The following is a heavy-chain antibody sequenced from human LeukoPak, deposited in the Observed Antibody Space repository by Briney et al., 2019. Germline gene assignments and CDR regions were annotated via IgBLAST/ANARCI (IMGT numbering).Heavy chain of an antibody. J-gene: IGHJ6*02. Sequence: IXXPPGKGXXXIGEINHSGSTNYNPSLKSRVTISVDTSKNQFSLKLSSVTAADTAVYYCARWRSVDTVGMDVWGQGITVTVSS. CDR2: INHSGST. V-gene: IGHV4-34*01. D-gene: IGHD5-12*01. CDR3: ARWRSVDTVGMDV.